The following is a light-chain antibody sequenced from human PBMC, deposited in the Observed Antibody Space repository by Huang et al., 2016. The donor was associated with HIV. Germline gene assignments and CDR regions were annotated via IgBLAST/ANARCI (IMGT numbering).Light chain of an antibody. CDR2: AAS. CDR3: QQSYSTPDT. V-gene: IGKV1-39*01. Sequence: DIQMTQSPSSLSASIGDRVTIACRASQSVSTFLNWYQQKPGKAPKLLVYAASSLHVGVPSRFSGSGSGTDFTLTISNLQHEDFATYYCQQSYSTPDTFGPGTKVDIK. CDR1: QSVSTF. J-gene: IGKJ3*01.